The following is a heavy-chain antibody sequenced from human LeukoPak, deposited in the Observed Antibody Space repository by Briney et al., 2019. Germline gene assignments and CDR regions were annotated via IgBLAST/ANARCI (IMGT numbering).Heavy chain of an antibody. D-gene: IGHD4-17*01. CDR2: IKQDGSEQ. CDR1: GFTLSSYW. CDR3: ARVTTVTTSDFDY. J-gene: IGHJ4*02. Sequence: HAGGSLRLSCAASGFTLSSYWMSWVPQAPGKGLEWVANIKQDGSEQYYVDPVKGRFTISRDNAKNSLYLQMNSLSAEDTAVYYCARVTTVTTSDFDYWGQGTLVAVS. V-gene: IGHV3-7*04.